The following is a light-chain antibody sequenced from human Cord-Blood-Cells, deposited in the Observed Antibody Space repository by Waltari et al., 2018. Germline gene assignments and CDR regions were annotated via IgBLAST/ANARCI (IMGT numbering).Light chain of an antibody. CDR2: WAS. Sequence: DIVMTQSPDSLAVSLGERATINFNSSQSVLYSSKNKNYLAWYHQKPGQPPKLLIYWASTRESGVPDRFSGSGSGTDFTLTISSLQAEDVAVYYCQQYYSTPYSFGQGTKLEIK. CDR1: QSVLYSSKNKNY. V-gene: IGKV4-1*01. J-gene: IGKJ2*03. CDR3: QQYYSTPYS.